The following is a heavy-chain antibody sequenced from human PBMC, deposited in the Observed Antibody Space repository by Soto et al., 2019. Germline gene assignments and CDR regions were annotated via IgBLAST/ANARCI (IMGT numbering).Heavy chain of an antibody. J-gene: IGHJ4*02. CDR3: ARDFKRYSSRPSHLAY. D-gene: IGHD6-13*01. V-gene: IGHV4-30-4*01. Sequence: PSETLSLTCTVSGDSISSGDYYWSWIRQLPGKGLEWIGCIYYSGNTYYNPSLKSRFSISVDTSKNQFSLKLTSVTAADPAVYYCARDFKRYSSRPSHLAYWGLGTPVTVSS. CDR2: IYYSGNT. CDR1: GDSISSGDYY.